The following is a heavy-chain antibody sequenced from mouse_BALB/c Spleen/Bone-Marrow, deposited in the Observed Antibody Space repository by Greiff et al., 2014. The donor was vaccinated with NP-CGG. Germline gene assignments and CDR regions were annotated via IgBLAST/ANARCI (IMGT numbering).Heavy chain of an antibody. CDR1: GYTFTSYY. V-gene: IGHV1S56*01. CDR3: ARWGNYGDYAMDY. J-gene: IGHJ4*01. Sequence: VNLVESGPELVKPGASVRISCKASGYTFTSYYIHWVKQRPGQGLEWIGWIYPGNVNTKYNEKFKGKATLTADKSSSTAYMQLSSLTSEDSAVYFCARWGNYGDYAMDYWGQGTSVTVSS. CDR2: IYPGNVNT. D-gene: IGHD2-1*01.